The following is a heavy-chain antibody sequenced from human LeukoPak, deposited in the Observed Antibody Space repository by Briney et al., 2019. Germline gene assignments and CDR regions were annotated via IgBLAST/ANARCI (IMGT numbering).Heavy chain of an antibody. V-gene: IGHV4-34*01. Sequence: SETLSLTCAVYGGSFSGYYWSWIRQPPGKGLEWIGEINHSGSTNYNPSLKSRVTISVDTSKNQFSLKLSSVTAANTAVYYCARSPRRAAAGNFWFDPWGQGTLVTVSS. CDR2: INHSGST. CDR1: GGSFSGYY. D-gene: IGHD6-13*01. CDR3: ARSPRRAAAGNFWFDP. J-gene: IGHJ5*02.